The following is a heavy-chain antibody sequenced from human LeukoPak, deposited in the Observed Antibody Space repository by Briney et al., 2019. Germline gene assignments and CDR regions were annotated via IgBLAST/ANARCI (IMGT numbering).Heavy chain of an antibody. CDR3: ARERELGFDP. D-gene: IGHD1-7*01. CDR2: IFHSGST. V-gene: IGHV4-39*02. Sequence: SETLSLTCTVSGGSMRSNTYYWGWLRQPPGKGLEWIGSIFHSGSTYYNPSLKSRVTISVDMSKNQFSLKVNSVTAADTAVFYCARERELGFDPWGQGTLVTVSS. J-gene: IGHJ5*02. CDR1: GGSMRSNTYY.